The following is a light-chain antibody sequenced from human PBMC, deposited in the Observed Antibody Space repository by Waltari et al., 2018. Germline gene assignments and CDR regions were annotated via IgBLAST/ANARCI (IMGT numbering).Light chain of an antibody. CDR3: QQYNSYST. V-gene: IGKV1-5*03. J-gene: IGKJ1*01. CDR1: QSVSVW. CDR2: KAS. Sequence: DIQMTQSPSTMSASVGDRVTITCRASQSVSVWLAWYQQKPGNAPKLLIYKASNLESGVPSRFSGSGSGTEFTLTISSLQPDDFATYYCQQYNSYSTFGQGTKVEIK.